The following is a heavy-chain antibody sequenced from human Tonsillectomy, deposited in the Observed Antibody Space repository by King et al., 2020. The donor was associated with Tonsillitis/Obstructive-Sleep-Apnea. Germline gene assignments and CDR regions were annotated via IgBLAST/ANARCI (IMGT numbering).Heavy chain of an antibody. CDR3: ARGEDGGYSGYVALGY. D-gene: IGHD5-12*01. CDR1: GYTFTGYY. Sequence: VQLVESGAEVKKPGASVKVSCKASGYTFTGYYMHWVRQAPGQGLEWMGWINPNSGGTNYAQKFQGRVTMTRDTSISTAYMELSRLRSDDTAVYYCARGEDGGYSGYVALGYWGQGTLVTVSS. V-gene: IGHV1-2*02. J-gene: IGHJ4*02. CDR2: INPNSGGT.